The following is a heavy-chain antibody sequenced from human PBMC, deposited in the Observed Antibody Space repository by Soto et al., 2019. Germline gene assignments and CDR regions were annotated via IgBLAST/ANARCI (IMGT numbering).Heavy chain of an antibody. Sequence: PGGSLRLSCAASGFTFSSYAMSWVRQAPGKGLEWVSAISGSGGSTYYADSVKGRFTISRDNSKNTLYLQMNSLRAEDTAVYYCAKDPTPYYDILTGSFYFDYWGQGTLVTSPQ. V-gene: IGHV3-23*01. CDR2: ISGSGGST. J-gene: IGHJ4*02. CDR1: GFTFSSYA. D-gene: IGHD3-9*01. CDR3: AKDPTPYYDILTGSFYFDY.